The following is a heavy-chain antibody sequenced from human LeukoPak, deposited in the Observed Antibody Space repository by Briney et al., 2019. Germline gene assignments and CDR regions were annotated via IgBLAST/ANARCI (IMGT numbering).Heavy chain of an antibody. CDR3: ARDPGTTTYAMDV. CDR2: VWSDGSNK. D-gene: IGHD1-1*01. CDR1: GFTFSNYG. J-gene: IGHJ6*02. Sequence: GGSLRLSCTASGFTFSNYGMHWVRQAPGRGLKWVAVVWSDGSNKNYADSVKGRFTISKDNYKNTLYLQMSSLRAADTAVYYCARDPGTTTYAMDVWGQGTTVTVSS. V-gene: IGHV3-33*01.